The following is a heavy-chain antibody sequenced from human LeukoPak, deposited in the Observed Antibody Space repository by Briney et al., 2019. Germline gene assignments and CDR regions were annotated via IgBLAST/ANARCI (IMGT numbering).Heavy chain of an antibody. J-gene: IGHJ4*02. V-gene: IGHV4-59*11. D-gene: IGHD2-15*01. CDR3: ARDLAYCSGGSCQRNTFDY. Sequence: SETLSLTCTVSGASIRSHYWSWIRQSPGKGLEWIGYMYYSGNSNYNLALKSRVTISVDTSKNQFSLKLSSVTAADTAVYYCARDLAYCSGGSCQRNTFDYWGQGTLVTVSS. CDR2: MYYSGNS. CDR1: GASIRSHY.